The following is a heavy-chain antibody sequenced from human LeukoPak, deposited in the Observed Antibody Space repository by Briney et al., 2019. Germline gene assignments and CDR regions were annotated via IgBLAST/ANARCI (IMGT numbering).Heavy chain of an antibody. CDR1: GFTFSSYE. J-gene: IGHJ4*02. D-gene: IGHD1-26*01. CDR3: VVHSATSCY. CDR2: ITTSGTST. V-gene: IGHV3-48*03. Sequence: PGGSLRLSCATSGFTFSSYEMNWVRQAPGEGLKWISYITTSGTSTYYADSVKGRFTISRDNGKTTLSLQMNSLRAEDTAVYYCVVHSATSCYWGQGTLVTVSS.